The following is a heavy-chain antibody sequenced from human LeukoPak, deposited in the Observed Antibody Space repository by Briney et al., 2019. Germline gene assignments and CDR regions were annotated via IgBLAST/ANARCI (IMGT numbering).Heavy chain of an antibody. CDR1: GGSISSSSYY. V-gene: IGHV4-39*07. D-gene: IGHD3-16*02. Sequence: SETLSLTCTVSGGSISSSSYYWGWIRQPPGKGLEWIGSIYYSGSTYYNPSLKSRVTISVDTSKNQFSLKLSSVTAADTAVYYCARGYDYVWGSYRPSNWFDPWGQGTLVTVSS. CDR3: ARGYDYVWGSYRPSNWFDP. J-gene: IGHJ5*02. CDR2: IYYSGST.